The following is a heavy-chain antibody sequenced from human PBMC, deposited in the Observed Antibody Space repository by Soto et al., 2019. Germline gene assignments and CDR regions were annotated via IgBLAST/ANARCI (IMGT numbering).Heavy chain of an antibody. D-gene: IGHD1-1*01. Sequence: QVQLQESGPGLVKPSETLSLTCTVSGGSISSYYWGWIRQPPGKGLEWIGYISYSGRTSYSPSLKSRVTISVDTSKNQFSLKLSSVTAADTAMYYCATHTGGNDFFDYWGQGTLVTVSS. V-gene: IGHV4-59*03. CDR1: GGSISSYY. CDR3: ATHTGGNDFFDY. CDR2: ISYSGRT. J-gene: IGHJ4*02.